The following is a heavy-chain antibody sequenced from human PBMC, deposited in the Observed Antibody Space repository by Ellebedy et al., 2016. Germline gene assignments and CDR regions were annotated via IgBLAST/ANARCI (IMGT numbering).Heavy chain of an antibody. Sequence: GESLKISCAASGFTFSGSAMHWVRQASGNGLEWVGRIRSKANSYATAYAASVKGRFTISRDDSKNTAYLQMNSLKTEDTAVYYCTREQQLVLVDYYGMDVWGQGTTVTVSS. V-gene: IGHV3-73*01. J-gene: IGHJ6*02. CDR1: GFTFSGSA. CDR3: TREQQLVLVDYYGMDV. CDR2: IRSKANSYAT. D-gene: IGHD6-13*01.